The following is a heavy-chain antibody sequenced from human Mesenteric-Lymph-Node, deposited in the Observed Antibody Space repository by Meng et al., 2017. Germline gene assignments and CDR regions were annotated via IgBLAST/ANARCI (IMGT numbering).Heavy chain of an antibody. CDR3: ARDRWRASIYPGPFDY. D-gene: IGHD5/OR15-5a*01. CDR2: ISTTGTTI. Sequence: GESLKISCAASGFTFNNYWMHWVRQAPGKGLEWVSYISTTGTTIYYADSVKGRFTISRDNAENSLFLQMNNLRDEETDVYYCARDRWRASIYPGPFDYWGQGTLVTVSS. J-gene: IGHJ4*02. CDR1: GFTFNNYW. V-gene: IGHV3-48*02.